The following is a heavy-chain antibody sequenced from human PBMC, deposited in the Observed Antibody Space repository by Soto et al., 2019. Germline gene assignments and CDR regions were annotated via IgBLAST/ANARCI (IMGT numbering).Heavy chain of an antibody. D-gene: IGHD1-1*01. CDR1: GFTFSSYA. CDR3: AKDTQLERPAYYYYMDV. V-gene: IGHV3-23*01. Sequence: GGSLSLSCAASGFTFSSYAMSWVRQAPGKGLEWVSAISGSGGSTYYADSVKGRFTISRDNSKNTLYLQMNSLRAEDTAVYYCAKDTQLERPAYYYYMDVWGKGTTVTVSS. CDR2: ISGSGGST. J-gene: IGHJ6*03.